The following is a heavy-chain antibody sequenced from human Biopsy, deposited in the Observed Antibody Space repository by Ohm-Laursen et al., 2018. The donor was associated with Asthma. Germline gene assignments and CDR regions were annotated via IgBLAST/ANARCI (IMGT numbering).Heavy chain of an antibody. CDR1: GGTFSNFA. Sequence: SVKVSCNAPGGTFSNFAISWVRQAPGQGLEWLGGIMTVFGTTNYAQKVQGRVTITADESTSTAYMEVTSLRSEDTAIYYCARCQVGYSSGWSLLLKKIYYSGMDAWGQGTAVTVSS. V-gene: IGHV1-69*13. J-gene: IGHJ6*02. CDR3: ARCQVGYSSGWSLLLKKIYYSGMDA. D-gene: IGHD6-19*01. CDR2: IMTVFGTT.